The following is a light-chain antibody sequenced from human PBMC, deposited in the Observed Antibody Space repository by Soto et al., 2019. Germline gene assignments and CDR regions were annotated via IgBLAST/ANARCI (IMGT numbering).Light chain of an antibody. Sequence: QSALTQPASVSGSPGQSITISCTGTSGDVGSYNFVSWYQQHPGKAPKLMIYEVSQRPSGVSNRFSGSKSGNTASLTISGLQAEDEADYYCCSYTGSSSWIFGGGTKVTGL. J-gene: IGLJ2*01. CDR3: CSYTGSSSWI. V-gene: IGLV2-23*02. CDR2: EVS. CDR1: SGDVGSYNF.